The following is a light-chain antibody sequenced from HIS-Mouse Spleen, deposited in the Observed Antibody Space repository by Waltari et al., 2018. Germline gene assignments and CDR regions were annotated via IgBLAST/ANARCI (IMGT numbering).Light chain of an antibody. V-gene: IGLV3-10*01. CDR2: EDS. Sequence: SYELTQPPSVSVSPGQTARNTCSGAALPKKYAYWYQQKSGQAPVLVIYEDSKRPSGIPEIFSGSSSATMATLTISGAKVEEEADYYCYSTDSSGNHRVFGGGTKLTVL. CDR1: ALPKKY. J-gene: IGLJ2*01. CDR3: YSTDSSGNHRV.